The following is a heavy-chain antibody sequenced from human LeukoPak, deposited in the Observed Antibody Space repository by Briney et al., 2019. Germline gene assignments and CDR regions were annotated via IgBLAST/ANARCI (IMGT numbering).Heavy chain of an antibody. J-gene: IGHJ6*02. CDR3: ARGPAPNNYDFWSGYPKYYGMDV. CDR1: GYTFTSYD. CDR2: MNPNSGNT. V-gene: IGHV1-8*01. Sequence: ASVTVSCTASGYTFTSYDINWVRQAPGQGLGWVGWMNPNSGNTGYTQKFQGRVTMTRNTSISTAYMELSSLRSEDTAVYYCARGPAPNNYDFWSGYPKYYGMDVWGQGTTVTVSS. D-gene: IGHD3-3*01.